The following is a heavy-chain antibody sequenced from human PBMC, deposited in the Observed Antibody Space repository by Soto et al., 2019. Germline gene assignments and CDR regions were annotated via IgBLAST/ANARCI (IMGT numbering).Heavy chain of an antibody. CDR1: GGSFSGYY. CDR3: ARESCFLEWLPLGFFDY. Sequence: PSETLSITCAVYGGSFSGYYWSWIRQPPWKGLEWIGEINHSGSTNYNPSLKSRVTISVDTSKNQFSLKLSSVTAADTAVYYCARESCFLEWLPLGFFDYWGQGTLVTVSS. CDR2: INHSGST. D-gene: IGHD3-3*01. V-gene: IGHV4-34*01. J-gene: IGHJ4*02.